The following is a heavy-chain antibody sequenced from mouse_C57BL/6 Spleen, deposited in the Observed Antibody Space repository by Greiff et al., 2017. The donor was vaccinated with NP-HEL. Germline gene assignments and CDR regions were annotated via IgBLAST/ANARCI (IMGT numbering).Heavy chain of an antibody. D-gene: IGHD4-1*01. CDR3: ARGMGRGYFDV. V-gene: IGHV2-2*01. CDR2: IWSGGST. Sequence: QVQLQQSGPGLVQPSQSLSITCTVSGFSLTSYGVHWVRQSPGKGLEWLGVIWSGGSTDYNAAFISRLSISKDNSKSQVFFKMNSLQADDTAIYYCARGMGRGYFDVWGTGTTVTVSS. J-gene: IGHJ1*03. CDR1: GFSLTSYG.